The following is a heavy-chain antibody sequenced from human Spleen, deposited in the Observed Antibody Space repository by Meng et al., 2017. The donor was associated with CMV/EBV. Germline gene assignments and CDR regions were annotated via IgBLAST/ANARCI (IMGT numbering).Heavy chain of an antibody. CDR3: ARGDSSSSAPLDS. Sequence: GESLKISCAASGFTFDDYAMHWVRQAPGKGLEWVSVIYAGGGTYYADSVKGRFTVSRDDSKNAVYLQVSSLRAEDTAVYYCARGDSSSSAPLDSWGQGTLVTVSS. CDR2: IYAGGGT. V-gene: IGHV3-53*01. CDR1: GFTFDDYA. D-gene: IGHD3-16*01. J-gene: IGHJ4*02.